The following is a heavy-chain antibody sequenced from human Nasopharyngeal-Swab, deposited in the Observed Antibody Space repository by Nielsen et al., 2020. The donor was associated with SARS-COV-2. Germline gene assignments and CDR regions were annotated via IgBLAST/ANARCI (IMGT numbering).Heavy chain of an antibody. D-gene: IGHD1-26*01. J-gene: IGHJ4*02. V-gene: IGHV3-30-3*01. CDR2: TSYDGTNK. Sequence: WIRPPPWQGLERVAVTSYDGTNKYYAASVKGRFTISRDNSKNTLYLQMNSLRVEDTAVYYCAREVIIVGTTMTGADAEDGLHWGQGTLVTVSS. CDR3: AREVIIVGTTMTGADAEDGLH.